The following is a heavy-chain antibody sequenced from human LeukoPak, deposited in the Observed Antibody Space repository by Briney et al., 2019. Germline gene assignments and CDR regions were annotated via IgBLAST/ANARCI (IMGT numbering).Heavy chain of an antibody. CDR2: IKTDGSEK. V-gene: IGHV3-7*03. CDR1: GFTFSSYW. J-gene: IGHJ5*02. CDR3: ARDYTGYFP. Sequence: GGSLRLSREASGFTFSSYWMSWVRQAPGKGLEWVANIKTDGSEKYYVDSVKGRFTISRDNAKNSLYLQMNSLRAEDTAVYYCARDYTGYFPWGQGTLVIVSS. D-gene: IGHD3-9*01.